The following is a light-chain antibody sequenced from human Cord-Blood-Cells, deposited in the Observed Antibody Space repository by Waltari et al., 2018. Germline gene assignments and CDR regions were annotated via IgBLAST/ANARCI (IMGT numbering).Light chain of an antibody. Sequence: DLQMTHSPSSLSASVGDRGTSTGQASQDISNYLNWYQQKPGKAPKLLIDDASNLETGVPPMFRGSGPGTDFTCTISILQPEVSGTYYCHQYDNLTYNVGQGTKLEI. V-gene: IGKV1-33*01. CDR2: DAS. CDR1: QDISNY. CDR3: HQYDNLTYN. J-gene: IGKJ2*01.